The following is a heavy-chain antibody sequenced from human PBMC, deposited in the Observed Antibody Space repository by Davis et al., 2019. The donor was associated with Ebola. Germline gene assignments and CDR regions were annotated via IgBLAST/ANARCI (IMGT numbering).Heavy chain of an antibody. V-gene: IGHV4-38-2*02. Sequence: SETLSLTCTVSGYSITSGYYWGWIRQPPGKGLEWIGSIYYSGSTYYNPSLKSRVTISVDTSKNQFSLKLSSVTAADTAVYYCARVHYDFWSGYYSDNWFDPWGQGTLVTVSS. CDR2: IYYSGST. D-gene: IGHD3-3*01. CDR3: ARVHYDFWSGYYSDNWFDP. CDR1: GYSITSGYY. J-gene: IGHJ5*02.